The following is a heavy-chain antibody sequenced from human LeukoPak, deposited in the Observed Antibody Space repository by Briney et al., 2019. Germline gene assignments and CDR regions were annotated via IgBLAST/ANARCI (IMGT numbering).Heavy chain of an antibody. CDR2: IRSKPNSYAT. Sequence: GGSLRLSCAASGFSFSASTIHWLRQTSGKGLEWVGRIRSKPNSYATAYADSVKGRFTISRDDSKNTAYIQMNRLKNEDTAVYYCTRRGGEHDCWGKGTLVTVAS. CDR3: TRRGGEHDC. CDR1: GFSFSAST. D-gene: IGHD4-17*01. V-gene: IGHV3-73*01. J-gene: IGHJ4*02.